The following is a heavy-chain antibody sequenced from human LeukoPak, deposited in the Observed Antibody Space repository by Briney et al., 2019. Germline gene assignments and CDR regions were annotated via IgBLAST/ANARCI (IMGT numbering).Heavy chain of an antibody. J-gene: IGHJ2*01. CDR2: VSYSGRT. D-gene: IGHD5-24*01. Sequence: RPSETLSLTCTVSGGSITNYYWNWIRQPPGKDLEWIGCVSYSGRTHYSSALKSRVTISVDTSKNQFSLNLRSVTAADTAVYYCARPGRQDAYNGHCWYFDLWGRGTLVTVSS. V-gene: IGHV4-59*01. CDR3: ARPGRQDAYNGHCWYFDL. CDR1: GGSITNYY.